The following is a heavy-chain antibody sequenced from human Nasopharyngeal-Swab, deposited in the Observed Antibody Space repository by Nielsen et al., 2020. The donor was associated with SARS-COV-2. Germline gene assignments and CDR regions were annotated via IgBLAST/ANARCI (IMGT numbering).Heavy chain of an antibody. V-gene: IGHV3-23*01. Sequence: GESLKISCVASGFTFSNYAMSWARQAPGKGLEWVSTISARGTSTFYVDSVKGRFTISRDNSKNTLHVQMSSLRAEDTAVYYCAKDLVKAVAGPYYFDYWGQGTLVTVSS. CDR1: GFTFSNYA. CDR3: AKDLVKAVAGPYYFDY. CDR2: ISARGTST. D-gene: IGHD6-19*01. J-gene: IGHJ4*02.